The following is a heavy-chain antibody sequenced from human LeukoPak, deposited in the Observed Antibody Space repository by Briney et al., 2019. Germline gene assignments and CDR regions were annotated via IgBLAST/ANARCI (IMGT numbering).Heavy chain of an antibody. D-gene: IGHD6-6*01. CDR3: ARGRGITARHLRLFYFDY. CDR1: GGSISSSSYY. J-gene: IGHJ4*02. V-gene: IGHV4-39*07. Sequence: PSETLSLTCTVSGGSISSSSYYWGWIRQPPGKGLEWIGSIYYSGSTDYNPSLKSRVTVSVDTSKNQFSLNLTSVTAADTAVYYCARGRGITARHLRLFYFDYWGQGTLVTVSS. CDR2: IYYSGST.